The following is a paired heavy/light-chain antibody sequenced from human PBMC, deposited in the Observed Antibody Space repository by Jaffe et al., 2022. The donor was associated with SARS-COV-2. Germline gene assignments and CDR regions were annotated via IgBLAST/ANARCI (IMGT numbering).Heavy chain of an antibody. CDR2: IYYSGST. V-gene: IGHV4-59*01. J-gene: IGHJ6*03. CDR3: ARRGRSGSYPQYYYYMDV. Sequence: QVQLQESGPGLVKPSETLSLTCSVSDGSISSYYWSWIRQPPGKGLEWIGYIYYSGSTNYNPSLKSRVTISVDTFNNQFSLRLSSVTAADTAVYFCARRGRSGSYPQYYYYMDVWGKGTTVTVSS. D-gene: IGHD1-26*01. CDR1: DGSISSYY.
Light chain of an antibody. V-gene: IGKV1-39*01. CDR3: QQSYSTPGTT. CDR1: QSISNY. J-gene: IGKJ1*01. Sequence: DIQMTQSPSSLSASVGDRVTITCRASQSISNYLNWYQQRAGKAPKVLIYAASSLQSGVPSRFSGSGSGTEFTLTISSLQPEDFATYYCQQSYSTPGTTFGQGTKVEIK. CDR2: AAS.